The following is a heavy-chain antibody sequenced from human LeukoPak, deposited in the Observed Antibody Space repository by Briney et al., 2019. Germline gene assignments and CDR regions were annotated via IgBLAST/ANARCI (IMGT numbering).Heavy chain of an antibody. D-gene: IGHD3-22*01. CDR2: INEDGSSQ. J-gene: IGHJ4*02. V-gene: IGHV3-7*01. Sequence: PGGSLRLSCAASGFTFNTYWMDWVRQAPGEGLEWVANINEDGSSQYYVDSVRGRFTISRDNAKNSEFLQMNSLRVEDTAVYFCARADHVTIIGEDYWGQGTLVTVSS. CDR3: ARADHVTIIGEDY. CDR1: GFTFNTYW.